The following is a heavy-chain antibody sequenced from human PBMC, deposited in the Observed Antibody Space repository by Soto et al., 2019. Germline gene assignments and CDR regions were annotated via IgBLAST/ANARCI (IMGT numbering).Heavy chain of an antibody. V-gene: IGHV4-39*01. J-gene: IGHJ5*02. CDR3: ARIRYSSSWYPNWFDP. D-gene: IGHD6-13*01. Sequence: NPSETLSLTCTVSGGSISSSSYYWGWIRQPPGKGLEWIGSIYYSGSTYYNPSLKSRVTISVDTSKNQFSLKLSSVTAADTAVYNCARIRYSSSWYPNWFDPWGQGTLVTVSS. CDR2: IYYSGST. CDR1: GGSISSSSYY.